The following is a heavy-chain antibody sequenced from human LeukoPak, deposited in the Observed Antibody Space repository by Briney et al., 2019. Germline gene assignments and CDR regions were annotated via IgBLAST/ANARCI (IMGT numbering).Heavy chain of an antibody. CDR1: GGSFSGYY. CDR3: ARTGGATLNPEVVPAAIGFDP. D-gene: IGHD2-2*02. CDR2: IYYSGST. V-gene: IGHV4-34*01. J-gene: IGHJ5*02. Sequence: SETLSLTCTVHGGSFSGYYWSWIRQPPGKGLEWIGSIYYSGSTYYNPSLKSRVTISVDTSKNQFSLKLSSVTAADTAVYYCARTGGATLNPEVVPAAIGFDPWGQGTLVTVSS.